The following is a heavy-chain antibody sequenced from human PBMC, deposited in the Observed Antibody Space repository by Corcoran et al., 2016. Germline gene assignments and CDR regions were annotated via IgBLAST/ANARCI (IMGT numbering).Heavy chain of an antibody. CDR1: GFSLSTSGVG. J-gene: IGHJ5*02. D-gene: IGHD3-22*01. CDR2: IYWNDDK. CDR3: ANTNPPYYYDSSGFFCHPPRPNWFDP. V-gene: IGHV2-5*01. Sequence: QITLKESGPTLVKPTQTLTLTCTFSGFSLSTSGVGVGWIRQPPGKALEWLALIYWNDDKRYSPSLKSRLTITKDTSKNQVVLTMTNMDPVDTATYYCANTNPPYYYDSSGFFCHPPRPNWFDPWGQGTLVTVSS.